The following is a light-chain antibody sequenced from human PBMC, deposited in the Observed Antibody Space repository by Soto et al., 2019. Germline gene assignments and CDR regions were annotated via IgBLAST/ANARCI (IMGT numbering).Light chain of an antibody. J-gene: IGKJ2*01. CDR3: QQYGSSMYT. CDR1: QSVSSSY. Sequence: EIVLPQSPGTLSLSPGERATLSCRASQSVSSSYLAWYQQKPGQAPRLLIYGAAGRATGIPDRFSGSGSGTDFTLTISRLEPEDFAVYYCQQYGSSMYTFGQGTKLEIK. V-gene: IGKV3-20*01. CDR2: GAA.